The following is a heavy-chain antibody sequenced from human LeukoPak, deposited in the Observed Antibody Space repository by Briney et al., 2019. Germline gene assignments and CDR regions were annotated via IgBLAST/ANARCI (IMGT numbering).Heavy chain of an antibody. D-gene: IGHD6-13*01. J-gene: IGHJ4*02. CDR2: ISSSSIYM. CDR1: GFTFSRNA. CDR3: ARPLDSSNNYFDY. V-gene: IGHV3-21*01. Sequence: GSLRLSCAASGFTFSRNAMNWVRQAPGKGLEWVSFISSSSIYMSYADSVKGRFTISRDNAKNSLYLQMNSLRAEDTAVYYCARPLDSSNNYFDYWGQGTLVTVSA.